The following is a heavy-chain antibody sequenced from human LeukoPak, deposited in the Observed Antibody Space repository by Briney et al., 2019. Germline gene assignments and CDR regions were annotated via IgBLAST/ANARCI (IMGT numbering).Heavy chain of an antibody. Sequence: GGSLRLSCAASGFTFSGYAMSWVRQAPGKGLEWVSAISGSGGSTYYADSVKGRFTISRDNSKNTLYLQMNSLRAEDTAVYYCVKGGGNVRRYFEYWGQGTLVTVSS. D-gene: IGHD4-23*01. CDR2: ISGSGGST. V-gene: IGHV3-23*01. CDR1: GFTFSGYA. J-gene: IGHJ4*02. CDR3: VKGGGNVRRYFEY.